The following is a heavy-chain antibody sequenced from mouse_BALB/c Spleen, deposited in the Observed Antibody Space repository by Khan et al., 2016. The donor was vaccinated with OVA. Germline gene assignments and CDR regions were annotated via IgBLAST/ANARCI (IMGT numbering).Heavy chain of an antibody. CDR2: IYPGDGST. D-gene: IGHD2-4*01. CDR3: AIGGLRGVAMDY. V-gene: IGHV1S56*01. CDR1: GYTFTAYD. Sequence: QVQLQQSGPELVKPGASVKISCKASGYTFTAYDINWVKQRPGQGLEWIGWIYPGDGSTQYTEDFKGKATLTAARSSTTAYMPLSSRTSDNSAVYCCAIGGLRGVAMDYWGQGTSVSVSS. J-gene: IGHJ4*01.